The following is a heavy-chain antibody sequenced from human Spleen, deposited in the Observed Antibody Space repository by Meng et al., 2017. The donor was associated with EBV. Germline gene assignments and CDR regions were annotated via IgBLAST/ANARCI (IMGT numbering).Heavy chain of an antibody. CDR2: IYHSGST. J-gene: IGHJ4*02. D-gene: IGHD3-22*01. Sequence: QGQLEESGPGPVKPSGTLSLTCAVSGGSISSSNWWSWVRQPPGKGLEWIGEIYHSGSTNYNPSLKSRVTISVDKSKNQFSLKLSSVTAADTAVYYCAREGDYYDSSGYKRLDYWGQGTLVTVSS. V-gene: IGHV4-4*02. CDR1: GGSISSSNW. CDR3: AREGDYYDSSGYKRLDY.